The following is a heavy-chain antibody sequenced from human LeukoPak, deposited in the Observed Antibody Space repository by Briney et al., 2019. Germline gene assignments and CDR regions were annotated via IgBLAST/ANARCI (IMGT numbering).Heavy chain of an antibody. CDR1: GGSISNYW. CDR3: TRGYSSSWNYLDY. V-gene: IGHV4-59*01. D-gene: IGHD6-13*01. CDR2: VFDSGST. Sequence: SETLSLTCTVSGGSISNYWWSWIRQPPRKGLEWIGYVFDSGSTNYNPSLKSRVTISVDTSKQQFSLKVSSVTAADTAVYYCTRGYSSSWNYLDYWGQGTLVTVSS. J-gene: IGHJ4*02.